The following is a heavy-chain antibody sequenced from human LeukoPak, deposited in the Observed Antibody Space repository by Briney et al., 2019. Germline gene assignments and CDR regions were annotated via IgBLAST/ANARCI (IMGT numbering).Heavy chain of an antibody. V-gene: IGHV4-34*01. D-gene: IGHD3-3*01. CDR2: INHSGST. CDR1: GGSISGYY. Sequence: SETLSLTCTVSGGSISGYYWSWIRQPPGKGLEWIGEINHSGSTNYNPSLKSRVTISVDTSKNQFSLKLSSVTAADTAVYYCARGRGDFWSGYHIGNYFDYWGQGTLVTVSS. CDR3: ARGRGDFWSGYHIGNYFDY. J-gene: IGHJ4*02.